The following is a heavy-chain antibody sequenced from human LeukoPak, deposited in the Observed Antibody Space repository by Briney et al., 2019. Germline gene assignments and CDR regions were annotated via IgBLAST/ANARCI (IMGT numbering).Heavy chain of an antibody. CDR3: ARDLYRDSLPVSWFDP. Sequence: VASVKVSCKASGGTFSSYAISWVRQAPGQGLEWMGGIIPIFGTANYAQKFQGRVTITTDESTSTAYMELSSLRSEDTAVYYCARDLYRDSLPVSWFDPWGQGTLVTVSS. CDR1: GGTFSSYA. CDR2: IIPIFGTA. D-gene: IGHD4-11*01. J-gene: IGHJ5*02. V-gene: IGHV1-69*05.